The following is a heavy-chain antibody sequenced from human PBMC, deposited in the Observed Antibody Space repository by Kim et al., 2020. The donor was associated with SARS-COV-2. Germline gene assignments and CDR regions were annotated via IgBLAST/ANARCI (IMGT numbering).Heavy chain of an antibody. Sequence: SVKGRFTLSRANSKNTPSLQMNILTAEDTAVYYCARVQYYDSSGYYPPDYWGQGTLVTVSS. CDR3: ARVQYYDSSGYYPPDY. V-gene: IGHV3-30*07. J-gene: IGHJ4*02. D-gene: IGHD3-22*01.